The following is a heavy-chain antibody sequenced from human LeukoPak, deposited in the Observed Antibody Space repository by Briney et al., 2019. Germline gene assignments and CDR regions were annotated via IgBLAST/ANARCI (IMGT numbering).Heavy chain of an antibody. CDR3: ARVVYSGSWGYFDY. Sequence: SETLSLTCTVSGGSISTYYWSWIRQSPGKGLEWIGYIYYSGSTSYNPSLKSRVTISIDTSKTQFSLKLSSVTAADTAVNYCARVVYSGSWGYFDYWGQGALVTVSS. CDR2: IYYSGST. J-gene: IGHJ4*02. D-gene: IGHD3-10*01. V-gene: IGHV4-59*01. CDR1: GGSISTYY.